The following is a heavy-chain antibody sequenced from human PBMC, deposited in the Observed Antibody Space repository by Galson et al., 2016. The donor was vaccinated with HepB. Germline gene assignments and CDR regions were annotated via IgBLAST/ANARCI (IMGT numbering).Heavy chain of an antibody. V-gene: IGHV3-23*01. CDR1: GFTFNNYA. J-gene: IGHJ4*02. Sequence: LRLSCAASGFTFNNYAMTWVRQAPGKGLEWVSLISGSGDTTSYADSVKGRFTISRDNSKNTLYLQMNSLRAEDTAIYYCAKKMGSFDWFLEGYSFDYWGQGTLVTVSS. D-gene: IGHD3-9*01. CDR2: ISGSGDTT. CDR3: AKKMGSFDWFLEGYSFDY.